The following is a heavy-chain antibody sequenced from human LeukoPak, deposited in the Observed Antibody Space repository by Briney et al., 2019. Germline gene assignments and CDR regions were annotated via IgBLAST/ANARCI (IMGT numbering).Heavy chain of an antibody. Sequence: GGCLRLSCAASGFTFSSYEMDSVRQAPGEGLGWVSYIRRSGSTIYYADSVKGRFPISRHNAKHSMYLQMNSLRAEATAVYYCAELGITMIGGVWGKGTTVTISS. D-gene: IGHD3-10*02. J-gene: IGHJ6*04. CDR3: AELGITMIGGV. CDR2: IRRSGSTI. V-gene: IGHV3-48*03. CDR1: GFTFSSYE.